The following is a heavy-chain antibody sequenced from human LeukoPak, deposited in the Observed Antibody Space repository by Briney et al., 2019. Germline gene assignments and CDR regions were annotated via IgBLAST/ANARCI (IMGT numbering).Heavy chain of an antibody. V-gene: IGHV1-18*01. J-gene: IGHJ4*02. Sequence: ASVKVSCKASGYTFTSYGISWVRQAPGQGLEWMGWISAYNGNTNYAQKLQGRVTMTTDTSTSTACMELRSLRSDDTAVYYCARDRAFYGSGTKHFDYWGQGTLVTVSS. CDR3: ARDRAFYGSGTKHFDY. CDR2: ISAYNGNT. D-gene: IGHD3-10*01. CDR1: GYTFTSYG.